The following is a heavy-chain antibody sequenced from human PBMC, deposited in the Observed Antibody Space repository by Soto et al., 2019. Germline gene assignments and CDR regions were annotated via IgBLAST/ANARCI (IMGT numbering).Heavy chain of an antibody. CDR1: GFTFSDHY. CDR2: ISPRTTYK. J-gene: IGHJ4*02. Sequence: QVQLVESGGGLVKPGGSLRLSCASSGFTFSDHYMSWIRRSPGKGLEFLSYISPRTTYKNYADSVKGRFTISRDNAQNSLYLHLNSLRAEDTAIYYCSRGGGGGLFDLWGQGTFVTVSS. CDR3: SRGGGGGLFDL. D-gene: IGHD2-21*01. V-gene: IGHV3-11*06.